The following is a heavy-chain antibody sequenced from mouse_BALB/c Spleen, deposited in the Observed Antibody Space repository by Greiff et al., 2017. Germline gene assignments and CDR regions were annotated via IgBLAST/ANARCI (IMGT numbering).Heavy chain of an antibody. V-gene: IGHV1-55*01. D-gene: IGHD1-2*01. CDR2: IYPGSGST. CDR1: GYNFTSYW. Sequence: QVQLKQPGAELVKPGTSVKLSCKASGYNFTSYWINWVKLRPGQGLEWIGDIYPGSGSTNYNEKFKSKATLTVDTSSSTAYMQLSSLASEDSALYYCARSLSYAMDYWGQGTSVTVSS. J-gene: IGHJ4*01. CDR3: ARSLSYAMDY.